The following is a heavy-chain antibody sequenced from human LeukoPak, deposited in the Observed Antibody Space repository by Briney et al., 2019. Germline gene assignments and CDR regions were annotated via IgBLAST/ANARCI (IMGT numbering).Heavy chain of an antibody. CDR1: GGSISSYY. CDR2: IYYSGST. V-gene: IGHV4-59*12. CDR3: ARGQDIVVVPAAIGNWFDP. Sequence: SETLSLTCTVSGGSISSYYWSWIRQPPGKGLEWIGYIYYSGSTYYNPSLKSRVTISVDTSKNQFSLKLSSVTAADTAVYYCARGQDIVVVPAAIGNWFDPWGQGTLVTVSS. J-gene: IGHJ5*02. D-gene: IGHD2-2*01.